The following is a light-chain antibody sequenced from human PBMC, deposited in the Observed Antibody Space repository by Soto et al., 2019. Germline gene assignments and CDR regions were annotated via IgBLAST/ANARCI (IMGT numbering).Light chain of an antibody. CDR1: SSDVGGYNY. V-gene: IGLV2-11*01. Sequence: QSVLTQPRSVSGSPGQSVTISCTGTSSDVGGYNYVSWYQQHPGKAPKLMIYDVSKRPSGVPDRFSGSKSGNTASLTISGLQAEDEADYYCCSYAGSYTFEIGGGTKLTVL. J-gene: IGLJ2*01. CDR3: CSYAGSYTFE. CDR2: DVS.